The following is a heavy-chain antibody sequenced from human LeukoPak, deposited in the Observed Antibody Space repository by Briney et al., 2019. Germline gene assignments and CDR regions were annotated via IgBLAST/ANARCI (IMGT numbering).Heavy chain of an antibody. Sequence: PSGTLSLTCTISGGSISNYYWSWTRQPAGKGLEWIGRIYASGSTNYNPSLKSRVTMSVDTSKNQFSLNLSSVTAADTAVYYCARDFTDSGSSLVYYYYYYMDVWGKGTTVTVSS. CDR2: IYASGST. CDR1: GGSISNYY. V-gene: IGHV4-4*07. D-gene: IGHD1-26*01. J-gene: IGHJ6*03. CDR3: ARDFTDSGSSLVYYYYYYMDV.